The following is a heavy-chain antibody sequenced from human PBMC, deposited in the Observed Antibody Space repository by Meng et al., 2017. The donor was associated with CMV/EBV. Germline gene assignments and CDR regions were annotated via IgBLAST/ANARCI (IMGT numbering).Heavy chain of an antibody. Sequence: GESLKIPRKGFGYSFTSYWIGRVRQMPGKGLEWMGIIYPGDSDTRYSPSFQGQVTISADKSISTAYLQWSSLKASDTAMYYCARQVDSSFFDYWGQGTLVTVSS. V-gene: IGHV5-51*01. CDR3: ARQVDSSFFDY. D-gene: IGHD6-6*01. J-gene: IGHJ4*02. CDR2: IYPGDSDT. CDR1: GYSFTSYW.